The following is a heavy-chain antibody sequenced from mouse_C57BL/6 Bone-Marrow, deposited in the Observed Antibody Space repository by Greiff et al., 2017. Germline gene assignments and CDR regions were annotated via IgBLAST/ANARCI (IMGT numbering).Heavy chain of an antibody. CDR3: AREWFYYGNYDAMDY. Sequence: QVQLQQPGAELVKPGASVKLSCKASGYTFTSYWMQWVKQRPGQGLEWIGEIDPSDSYTNYNQKFKGKATLTVDTSSSTAYMQLSSLTSEDSAVYYCAREWFYYGNYDAMDYWGQGTSVTVSS. D-gene: IGHD2-1*01. CDR2: IDPSDSYT. J-gene: IGHJ4*01. V-gene: IGHV1-50*01. CDR1: GYTFTSYW.